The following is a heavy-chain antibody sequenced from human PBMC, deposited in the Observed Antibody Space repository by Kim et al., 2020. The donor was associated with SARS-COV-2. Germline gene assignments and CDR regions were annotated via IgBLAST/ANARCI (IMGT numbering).Heavy chain of an antibody. V-gene: IGHV4-31*03. CDR3: ARVKGDYYDSSGYYCDYYYYGMDA. Sequence: SETLSLTCTVSGGSISSGCYYWSWIRQHPGKGREWIGYIYYSGSTYYNPSSKSRVTISVDTSKNQFSLTLRSVTAADTAVYSWARVKGDYYDSSGYYCDYYYYGMDACGEGTTVTVSS. CDR1: GGSISSGCYY. D-gene: IGHD3-22*01. CDR2: IYYSGST. J-gene: IGHJ6*04.